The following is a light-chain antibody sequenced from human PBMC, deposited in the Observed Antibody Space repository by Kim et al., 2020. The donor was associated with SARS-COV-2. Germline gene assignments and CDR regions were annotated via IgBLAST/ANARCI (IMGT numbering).Light chain of an antibody. Sequence: DIVMTQSPDSLAVSLGERATINCKSSQSVLYSSNNKNYLAWYQQKPGQPPKLLIYWASTRESGVPDRFSGSGSGTDFTLTINSLQAEDVAVYYCQQYYSTPYTFGQGTSWRS. CDR3: QQYYSTPYT. CDR1: QSVLYSSNNKNY. V-gene: IGKV4-1*01. CDR2: WAS. J-gene: IGKJ2*01.